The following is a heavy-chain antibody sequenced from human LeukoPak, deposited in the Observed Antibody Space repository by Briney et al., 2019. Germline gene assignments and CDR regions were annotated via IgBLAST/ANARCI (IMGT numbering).Heavy chain of an antibody. CDR2: IYPGDSGT. CDR3: ARVGCSGGSCWYFDY. J-gene: IGHJ4*02. D-gene: IGHD2-15*01. V-gene: IGHV5-51*01. CDR1: GYSFTSYW. Sequence: GESLKISCKGSGYSFTSYWIGWVRQMPGKGLEWMGIIYPGDSGTRYSPSFQGQVTISADKSISTAYLQWSSLKASDTAMYYCARVGCSGGSCWYFDYWGQGTLVTVSS.